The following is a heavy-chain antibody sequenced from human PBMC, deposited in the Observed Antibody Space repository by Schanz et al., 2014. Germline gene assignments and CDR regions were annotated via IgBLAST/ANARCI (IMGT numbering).Heavy chain of an antibody. V-gene: IGHV3-11*01. D-gene: IGHD7-27*01. J-gene: IGHJ3*02. Sequence: VELVESGGGLVKPGGSLRLSCVVSGFTFTNAWMSWVRQAPGKGLEWISYISRDGTTSYYADSVKGRFTISRDNAKNSLYLEMTSLRGEDTAVYYCARENLNWEAFDIWGQGTVVTVSS. CDR3: ARENLNWEAFDI. CDR1: GFTFTNAW. CDR2: ISRDGTTS.